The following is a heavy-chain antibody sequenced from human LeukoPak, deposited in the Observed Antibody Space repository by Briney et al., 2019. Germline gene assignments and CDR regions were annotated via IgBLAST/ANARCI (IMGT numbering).Heavy chain of an antibody. V-gene: IGHV3-30-3*01. CDR2: ISYDGSNK. CDR3: ARDHYDYVWGSYRRYYFDY. Sequence: GGSLRLSCAASGFXFSTYAIHWVRQAPGKGLEWVAVISYDGSNKYYADSVKGRFTISRDNSKNTLYVQMNSLRAEDTAVYYCARDHYDYVWGSYRRYYFDYWGQGTLVTVSS. J-gene: IGHJ4*02. D-gene: IGHD3-16*02. CDR1: GFXFSTYA.